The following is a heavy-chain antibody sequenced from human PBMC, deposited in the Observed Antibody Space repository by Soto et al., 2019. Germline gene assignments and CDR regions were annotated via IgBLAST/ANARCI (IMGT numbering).Heavy chain of an antibody. J-gene: IGHJ4*02. CDR1: GFPFSNHA. V-gene: IGHV3-23*01. CDR2: ISDGGDLI. Sequence: GSLRLSCGAAGFPFSNHAMIFVRQAPGKGLEWVSGISDGGDLIYYADSVKGRFSMSRDNSENMLYLQMTNLRAEDKAIYFCAKRQGTRLHPKNFDFWGKAHMLTVSS. D-gene: IGHD2-21*02. CDR3: AKRQGTRLHPKNFDF.